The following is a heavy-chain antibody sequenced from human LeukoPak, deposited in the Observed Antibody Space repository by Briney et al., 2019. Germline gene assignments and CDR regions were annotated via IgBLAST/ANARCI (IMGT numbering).Heavy chain of an antibody. CDR2: IYYSGST. J-gene: IGHJ3*02. D-gene: IGHD3-16*01. V-gene: IGHV4-59*01. CDR1: GGSISSYY. Sequence: PSETLSLTCTVSGGSISSYYWSWIRQPPGKGLEWIGYIYYSGSTNYNPSLKSRVTISVDTSKNQFSLKLSSVTAADTAVYYCARGRHYVWGSPDAFDIWGQGTMVTVSS. CDR3: ARGRHYVWGSPDAFDI.